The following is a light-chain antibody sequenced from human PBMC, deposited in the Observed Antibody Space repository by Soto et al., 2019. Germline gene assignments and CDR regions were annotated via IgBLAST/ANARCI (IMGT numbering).Light chain of an antibody. CDR1: QGIGSY. CDR2: LAS. J-gene: IGKJ1*01. Sequence: DVQLTQFPSFLSTSVGDRVTITCRASQGIGSYLAWYQQKPGKAPKFLICLASTLQSGVPSRFSGSGSGTEFNLTITNLQPEDFATYYCQQLNSYPRTFGQGTKVDIK. V-gene: IGKV1-9*01. CDR3: QQLNSYPRT.